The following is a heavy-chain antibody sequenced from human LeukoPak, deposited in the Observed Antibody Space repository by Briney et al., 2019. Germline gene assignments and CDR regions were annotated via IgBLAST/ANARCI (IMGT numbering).Heavy chain of an antibody. Sequence: GGSLRLSCAASGFTFISYAMSWVRQAPGKGLEWVSAISGSGGSTYYADSVKGRFTISRDNSKNTLYLQMNSLRAEDTAVYYCAKPGSTKTTVTTGGGWFDPWGQGTLVTVSS. D-gene: IGHD4-17*01. CDR2: ISGSGGST. J-gene: IGHJ5*02. CDR1: GFTFISYA. V-gene: IGHV3-23*01. CDR3: AKPGSTKTTVTTGGGWFDP.